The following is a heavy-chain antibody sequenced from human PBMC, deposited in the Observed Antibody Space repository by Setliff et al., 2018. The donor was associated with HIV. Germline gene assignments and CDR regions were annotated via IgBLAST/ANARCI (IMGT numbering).Heavy chain of an antibody. D-gene: IGHD3-22*01. CDR2: INAGNGNT. CDR1: GYTYTSYT. J-gene: IGHJ4*02. V-gene: IGHV1-3*03. Sequence: ASVKVSCKASGYTYTSYTMHWVRQAPGQRLKWMGWINAGNGNTKYSQEFQGRVTITTDESTSTAYMELSSLRSEDTAVYYCARRHYYDSSGYFDYWGQGTLVTVSS. CDR3: ARRHYYDSSGYFDY.